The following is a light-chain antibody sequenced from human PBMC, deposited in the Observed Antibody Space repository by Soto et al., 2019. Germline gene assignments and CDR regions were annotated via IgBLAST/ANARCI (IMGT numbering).Light chain of an antibody. V-gene: IGKV3D-11*02. CDR2: GAS. J-gene: IGKJ5*01. CDR3: QQRSNWPEIT. Sequence: IVLTQSPGTLSLSPMQIATLSCMASQSVTNSYLAWYQQKPGQAPRLLIFGASNRATGIPARFSGSGPGTDFTLTISSLEPEDFAVYYCQQRSNWPEITFGQGTRLEIK. CDR1: QSVTNSY.